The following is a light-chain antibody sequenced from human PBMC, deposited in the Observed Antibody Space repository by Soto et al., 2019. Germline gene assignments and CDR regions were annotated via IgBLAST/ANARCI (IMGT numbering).Light chain of an antibody. CDR3: SAYTARSTLV. CDR2: EVR. CDR1: MRDVGAYNL. J-gene: IGLJ3*02. V-gene: IGLV2-14*01. Sequence: QSALTQPASVSGSLGQSITISCSGTMRDVGAYNLVSWYQRHPGTAPKLIIYEVRNRPSGISSRFSGSRSGNTASLTISGLQPEDEGDYYCSAYTARSTLVFGGGTKLTVL.